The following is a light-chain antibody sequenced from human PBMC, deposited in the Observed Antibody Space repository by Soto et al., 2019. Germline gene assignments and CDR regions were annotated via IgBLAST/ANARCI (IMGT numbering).Light chain of an antibody. Sequence: DIPMTKSPSPLSGSVGARVTITCRASQTISSWLAWYQQKPGKAPKLLIYKASTLKSGVPSRFSGSGSGTEFTLTISSLQPDDFATYYCQHYNSYSEAFGQGTKVELK. V-gene: IGKV1-5*03. CDR1: QTISSW. CDR2: KAS. J-gene: IGKJ1*01. CDR3: QHYNSYSEA.